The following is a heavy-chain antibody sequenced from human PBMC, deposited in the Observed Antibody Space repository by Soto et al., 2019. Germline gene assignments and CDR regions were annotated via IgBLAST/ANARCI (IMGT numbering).Heavy chain of an antibody. CDR1: GYTFTGYY. Sequence: GASVKVSCKASGYTFTGYYIQWVRQAPGQGLEWMGWINPSSGGTNYAQNFQGRVSLTRDTSISTAFMELSSLRSDDAAVYYCASSHYSNTGMADFDYWGQGTLVTVSS. CDR2: INPSSGGT. V-gene: IGHV1-2*02. CDR3: ASSHYSNTGMADFDY. D-gene: IGHD5-18*01. J-gene: IGHJ4*02.